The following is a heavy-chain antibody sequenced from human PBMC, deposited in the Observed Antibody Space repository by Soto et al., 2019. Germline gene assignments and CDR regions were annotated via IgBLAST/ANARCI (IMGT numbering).Heavy chain of an antibody. CDR3: ARDTGGYCSSTSCHGMDV. J-gene: IGHJ6*02. CDR2: ISGSGSTI. CDR1: GFTFNNYE. V-gene: IGHV3-48*03. D-gene: IGHD2-2*01. Sequence: PWGSLRLSCAASGFTFNNYEMNWVRQAPGKGLEWVSYISGSGSTIYYADSVKGRFTISRDNAKNSLYLQMNSLRVEDTAVYYCARDTGGYCSSTSCHGMDVWGQGTTVTVSS.